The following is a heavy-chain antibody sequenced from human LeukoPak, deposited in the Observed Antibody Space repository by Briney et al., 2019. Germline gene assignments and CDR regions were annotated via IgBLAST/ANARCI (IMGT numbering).Heavy chain of an antibody. Sequence: ASVKVSCKASGYTFTSYAMHWVRQAPGQRLEWMGWINAGNGNTKYSQKFQGRVTITRDTSASTAYMELSSLRSEDTAVYYCAKEKDIVATMGYWGQGTLVTVSS. CDR1: GYTFTSYA. V-gene: IGHV1-3*01. CDR2: INAGNGNT. D-gene: IGHD5-12*01. J-gene: IGHJ4*02. CDR3: AKEKDIVATMGY.